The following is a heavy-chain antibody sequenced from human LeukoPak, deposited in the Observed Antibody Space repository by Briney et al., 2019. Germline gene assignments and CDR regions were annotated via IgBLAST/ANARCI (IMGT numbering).Heavy chain of an antibody. D-gene: IGHD2-21*01. V-gene: IGHV5-51*01. J-gene: IGHJ4*02. CDR1: GYSFTNYW. CDR2: IYPGDSDT. Sequence: GESLKISCKGSGYSFTNYWIGWVRQMPGKGLEWMGIIYPGDSDTRYSPSFQGQVTISADKSITTAYLQWSSLKASDTAMYYCARHSAYCGGDCFWYYFDYWGQGTLVTVSS. CDR3: ARHSAYCGGDCFWYYFDY.